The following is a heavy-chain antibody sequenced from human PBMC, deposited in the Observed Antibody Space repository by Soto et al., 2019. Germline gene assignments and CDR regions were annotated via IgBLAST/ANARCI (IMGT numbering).Heavy chain of an antibody. V-gene: IGHV4-4*02. CDR2: IDDSEST. Sequence: QVQLQESGPGLVKPSGTLSLTCAVSGGSISSDNWWSWVRQPPGKGLDWIGEIDDSESTNYNPSLKSRVTISVDRSRDQFSLRLSSVTAADTAVYYCARNWGYRGYQLKTYYYCMDVWGKGTTVTVSS. D-gene: IGHD5-12*01. CDR1: GGSISSDNW. J-gene: IGHJ6*03. CDR3: ARNWGYRGYQLKTYYYCMDV.